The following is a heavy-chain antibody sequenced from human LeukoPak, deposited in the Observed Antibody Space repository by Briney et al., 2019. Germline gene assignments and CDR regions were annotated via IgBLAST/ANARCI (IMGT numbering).Heavy chain of an antibody. CDR2: IHSSGRT. Sequence: PSETLSLTCTVPGGSISSYYWSWIRQPPGKTLEWIGYIHSSGRTNYNPSLKSRVTMSVDTSKNQFSLKLSSVTAADTAVYYCVRGGGYLPDYWGQGTLVTVSS. J-gene: IGHJ4*02. CDR1: GGSISSYY. D-gene: IGHD5-12*01. V-gene: IGHV4-59*01. CDR3: VRGGGYLPDY.